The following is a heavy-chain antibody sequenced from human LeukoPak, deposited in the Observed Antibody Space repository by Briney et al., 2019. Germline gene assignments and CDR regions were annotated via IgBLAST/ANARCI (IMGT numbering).Heavy chain of an antibody. Sequence: SSETLSLTCTLSGGSISSYYGSWIRQPAGKGLEWIGRIYTSGSTNYNPSLKSRATMPVDTSKNQFSLKLSSVTAADTAVYYCARDLGCSGGSCYSTGLDYWGQGTLVTVSS. CDR1: GGSISSYY. V-gene: IGHV4-4*07. D-gene: IGHD2-15*01. CDR3: ARDLGCSGGSCYSTGLDY. CDR2: IYTSGST. J-gene: IGHJ4*02.